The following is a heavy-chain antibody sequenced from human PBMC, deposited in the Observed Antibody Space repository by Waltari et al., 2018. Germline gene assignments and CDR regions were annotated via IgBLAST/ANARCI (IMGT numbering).Heavy chain of an antibody. CDR2: IYHSGTT. V-gene: IGHV4-38-2*01. J-gene: IGHJ4*02. CDR3: TRQVLGYCTSAACRRLES. Sequence: QVQLQESGPGLVKPSETLSLPCDVSGYSINSGYFWGWIRQPPGKGLEWIATIYHSGTTFYAPSLASRVTTPMDPSKNQFSLKLKSVTAADTAVYYCTRQVLGYCTSAACRRLESWGQGTLVTVSS. D-gene: IGHD2-2*03. CDR1: GYSINSGYF.